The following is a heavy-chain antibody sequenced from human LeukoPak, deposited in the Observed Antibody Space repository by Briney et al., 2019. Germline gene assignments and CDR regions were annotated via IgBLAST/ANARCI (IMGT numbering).Heavy chain of an antibody. CDR2: ISSSSSPI. J-gene: IGHJ4*02. V-gene: IGHV3-48*01. CDR3: ARDPWGE. D-gene: IGHD3-16*01. CDR1: GGSINSNYW. Sequence: HPSETLSLTCAVSGGSINSNYWWTWVRQSPGKGLEWISYISSSSSPIYYADSVKGRFTISRDNAKNSLYLQMNSLRAEDTAVYYCARDPWGEWGQGTLVTVSS.